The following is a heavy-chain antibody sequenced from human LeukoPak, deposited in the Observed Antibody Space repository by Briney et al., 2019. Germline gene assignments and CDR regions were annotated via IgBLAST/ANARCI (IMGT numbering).Heavy chain of an antibody. J-gene: IGHJ4*02. D-gene: IGHD6-6*01. Sequence: SVKVSCKAPGGTSSSYAISWVRQAPGQGLEWMGRIIPIFGTANYAQKFQGRVTVTTDESTSTAYMELSSLRSEDTAVYYCARDGIAARTDPFDYWGQGTLVTVSS. CDR3: ARDGIAARTDPFDY. CDR1: GGTSSSYA. V-gene: IGHV1-69*05. CDR2: IIPIFGTA.